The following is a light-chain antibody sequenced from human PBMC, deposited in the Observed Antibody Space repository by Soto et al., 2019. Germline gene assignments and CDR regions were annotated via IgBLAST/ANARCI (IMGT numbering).Light chain of an antibody. CDR3: QRYNSYWT. CDR2: KAS. V-gene: IGKV1-5*03. CDR1: QSVSRSY. Sequence: IVLTQAPGNLSWSAGERASLSWGASQSVSRSYLAWYQQKPGKAPKLLIYKASTLKSGVPSRFSVIGSGTEFTLTISSMQPDDFATDDCQRYNSYWTFGQGTKVDIK. J-gene: IGKJ1*01.